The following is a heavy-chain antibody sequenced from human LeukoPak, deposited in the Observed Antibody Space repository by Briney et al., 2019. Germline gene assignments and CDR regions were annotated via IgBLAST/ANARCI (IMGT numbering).Heavy chain of an antibody. CDR1: GFTVSSNY. J-gene: IGHJ6*02. CDR3: ARESYYYYGMDV. Sequence: GGSLRLSCAASGFTVSSNYMSWVRQAPGKGLEWVSVIYSGGSTYYADSVKGRFTISRDNSKNTLYLQMNSLRAEDTAVYYCARESYYYYGMDVWGQGTTVTVSS. V-gene: IGHV3-66*01. CDR2: IYSGGST.